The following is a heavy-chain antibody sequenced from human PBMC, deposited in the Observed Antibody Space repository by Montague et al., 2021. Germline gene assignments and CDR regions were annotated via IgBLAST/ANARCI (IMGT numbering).Heavy chain of an antibody. J-gene: IGHJ3*02. V-gene: IGHV3-74*01. CDR3: ARNLASAAPGAFDI. D-gene: IGHD6-13*01. CDR1: GFSFSSYC. Sequence: SLRLSCAASGFSFSSYCMHWVRQAPGKGPLWVSRITLDGSSTTFADSVKGRFTTSRDNAKATLYLQMNSLRVEDTAVYYCARNLASAAPGAFDIWGQGTMVTVSS. CDR2: ITLDGSST.